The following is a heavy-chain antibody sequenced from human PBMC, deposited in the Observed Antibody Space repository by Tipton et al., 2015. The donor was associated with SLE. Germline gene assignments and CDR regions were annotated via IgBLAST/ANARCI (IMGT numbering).Heavy chain of an antibody. CDR2: ISSSSSYK. Sequence: SLRLSCAASGFNFNSYTMIWVRQAPREGLEWVSSISSSSSYKYYADSVKGRFTISRDNAKNSLYLQMNSLRAEDTAVYYCARDVGTYYYDSSGSLGGWFDPWGQGTLVTVSS. J-gene: IGHJ5*02. CDR1: GFNFNSYT. CDR3: ARDVGTYYYDSSGSLGGWFDP. D-gene: IGHD3-22*01. V-gene: IGHV3-21*01.